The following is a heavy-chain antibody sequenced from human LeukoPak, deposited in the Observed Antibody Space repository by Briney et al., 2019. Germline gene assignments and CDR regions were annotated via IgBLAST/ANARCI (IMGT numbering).Heavy chain of an antibody. CDR1: GYSISSGYY. J-gene: IGHJ2*01. V-gene: IGHV4-38-2*01. CDR3: ARPKYGDAAYFAL. D-gene: IGHD4-17*01. Sequence: SETLSLTCAVSGYSISSGYYWGWIRQPPVKGLEWIGSIYHSGNTYYNPSLKSRVTISVDTSKNQFFLKVTSVTAADAAVYYCARPKYGDAAYFALWGRGALVTVSA. CDR2: IYHSGNT.